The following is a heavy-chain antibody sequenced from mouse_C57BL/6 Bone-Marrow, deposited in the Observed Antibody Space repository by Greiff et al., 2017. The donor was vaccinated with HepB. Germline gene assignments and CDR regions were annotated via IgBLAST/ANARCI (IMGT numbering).Heavy chain of an antibody. CDR1: GYTFTSYW. V-gene: IGHV1-62-3*01. CDR2: IDPNSGGT. D-gene: IGHD2-1*01. J-gene: IGHJ3*01. Sequence: QVQLQQSGAELVKPGASVKLSCKASGYTFTSYWMHWVKQRPGRGLEWIGRIDPNSGGTKYNEKFKGKATLTADTSSSTAYMQLSSLTSEDSAVYYCARERGNYSAWFAYWGQGTLVTVSA. CDR3: ARERGNYSAWFAY.